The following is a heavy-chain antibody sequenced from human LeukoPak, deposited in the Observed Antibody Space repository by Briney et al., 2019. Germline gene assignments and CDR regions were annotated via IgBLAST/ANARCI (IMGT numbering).Heavy chain of an antibody. CDR3: ANDLRTGIAHGMDV. J-gene: IGHJ6*02. CDR1: GFTFSSYA. D-gene: IGHD1-1*01. Sequence: GGSLRLSCAASGFTFSSYAMSWVRQAPGKGLEWVSGISVGGGSTYYADSVKGRFTISRDNSANTLYLQMRGRRAEATSVYYCANDLRTGIAHGMDVWGQGTTVTVSS. CDR2: ISVGGGST. V-gene: IGHV3-23*01.